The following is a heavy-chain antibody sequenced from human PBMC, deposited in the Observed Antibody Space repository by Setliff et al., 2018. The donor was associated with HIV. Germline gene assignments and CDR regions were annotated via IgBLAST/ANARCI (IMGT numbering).Heavy chain of an antibody. CDR2: ISGSGDTT. V-gene: IGHV3-23*01. CDR1: GLTFNSSA. D-gene: IGHD3-22*01. J-gene: IGHJ5*02. CDR3: TRDHRPYFYDKAWFDP. Sequence: GGSLRLSCAASGLTFNSSAMRWVRQAPGKGLEWLSTISGSGDTTYYADSVKGRFTISRDNSKNTVYLQMISLRVEDTAVYYCTRDHRPYFYDKAWFDPWGQGTLVTVSS.